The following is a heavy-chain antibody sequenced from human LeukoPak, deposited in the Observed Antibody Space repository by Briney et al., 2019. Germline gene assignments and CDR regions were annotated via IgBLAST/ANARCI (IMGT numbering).Heavy chain of an antibody. CDR1: GFTFDDYA. J-gene: IGHJ4*02. Sequence: GGSLRLSCAASGFTFDDYAMHWVRQAPGKGLEWVSGITWNSDYKVYADSVKGRFTISRDNAKNSLYLQMNSLRDEDTALYYCAKDINYDNSGYYGEWGQGTLVTVSS. CDR2: ITWNSDYK. V-gene: IGHV3-9*01. D-gene: IGHD3-22*01. CDR3: AKDINYDNSGYYGE.